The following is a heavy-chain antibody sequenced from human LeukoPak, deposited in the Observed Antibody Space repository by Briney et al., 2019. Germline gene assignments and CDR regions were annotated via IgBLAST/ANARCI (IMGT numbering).Heavy chain of an antibody. CDR2: LSWNSGSI. CDR1: GFTFDDYA. V-gene: IGHV3-9*01. CDR3: AKEDGSGSYSGYYYYGMDV. D-gene: IGHD3-10*01. Sequence: GRSLRLSCAACGFTFDDYAMHWLRQAPGKGLEWVSGLSWNSGSIGYAASVKGRFTISRDNAKNSLYLQMNSLRAEDTALYYCAKEDGSGSYSGYYYYGMDVWGQGTTVTVSS. J-gene: IGHJ6*02.